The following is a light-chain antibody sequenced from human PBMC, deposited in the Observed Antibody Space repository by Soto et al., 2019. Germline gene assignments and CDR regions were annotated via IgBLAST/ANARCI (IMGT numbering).Light chain of an antibody. V-gene: IGLV4-60*02. CDR3: ETWDSSTRV. Sequence: QSALTQSSSASASLGSSVKLTCTLSSGHSTNIIAWHQQQPGKAPRYLMKVKGSGSYNKGSGVPDRFSGSSSGADRYLSISNLQFDDEADYYCETWDSSTRVFGGGTKLTVL. CDR2: VKGSGSY. J-gene: IGLJ3*02. CDR1: SGHSTNI.